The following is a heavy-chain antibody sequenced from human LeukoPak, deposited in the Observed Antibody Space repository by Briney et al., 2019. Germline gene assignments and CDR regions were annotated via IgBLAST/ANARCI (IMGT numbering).Heavy chain of an antibody. V-gene: IGHV3-23*01. CDR3: AKDLTLLWFGEYGY. CDR1: GFTSSSYA. J-gene: IGHJ4*02. D-gene: IGHD3-10*01. Sequence: GGPLSLPCEASGFTSSSYAMEWVRQAPGRGWEWVSSITGSSDSIYYADSVKGRFTISRDNSKNTLYLQMNSLRAEDTAVYYCAKDLTLLWFGEYGYWGQGTLVTVSS. CDR2: ITGSSDSI.